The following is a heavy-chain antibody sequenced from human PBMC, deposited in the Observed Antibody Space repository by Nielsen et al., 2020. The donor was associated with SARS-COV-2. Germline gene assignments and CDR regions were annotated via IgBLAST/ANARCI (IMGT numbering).Heavy chain of an antibody. CDR3: ARDFGFGELSDY. V-gene: IGHV3-33*01. CDR2: IWYDGSNK. Sequence: GESLKISCAASGFTFSRYGMHWVRQAPGKGLEWVAVIWYDGSNKYYADSVKGRFTISRDNSKNTLYLQMNSLRAEDTAVYYCARDFGFGELSDYWGQGTLVTVSS. D-gene: IGHD3-10*01. J-gene: IGHJ4*02. CDR1: GFTFSRYG.